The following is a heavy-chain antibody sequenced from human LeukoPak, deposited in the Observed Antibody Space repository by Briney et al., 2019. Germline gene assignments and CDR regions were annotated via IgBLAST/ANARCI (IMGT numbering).Heavy chain of an antibody. Sequence: GGSLRLSCAASGFTVSSNYMSWVRQAPGKGLEWVSVIYSGGSTYYADSVKGRFTISRDNSKNTLYLQMNSLRAEDTAVYYCAKDDGQAAAGTLDYWGQGTLVTVSS. CDR3: AKDDGQAAAGTLDY. CDR2: IYSGGST. CDR1: GFTVSSNY. D-gene: IGHD6-13*01. J-gene: IGHJ4*02. V-gene: IGHV3-53*05.